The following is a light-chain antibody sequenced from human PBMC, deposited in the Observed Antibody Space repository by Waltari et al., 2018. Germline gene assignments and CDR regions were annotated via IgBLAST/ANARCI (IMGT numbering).Light chain of an antibody. CDR2: GAS. Sequence: EVVLTQSPATLSVSPGERATLSCRASQSVDYFLAWYQQQDGQAPRLIVYGASTRATGIPTRFSGSGSGTEFTLSISSLQSEDFGIYYCQQYNEWPRTFGQGTRVEI. CDR1: QSVDYF. V-gene: IGKV3-15*01. CDR3: QQYNEWPRT. J-gene: IGKJ1*01.